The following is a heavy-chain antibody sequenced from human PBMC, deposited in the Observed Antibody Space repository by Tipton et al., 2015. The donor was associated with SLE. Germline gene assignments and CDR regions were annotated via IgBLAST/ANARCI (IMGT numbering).Heavy chain of an antibody. CDR2: INHSGST. CDR1: GGSFSGYY. D-gene: IGHD6-6*01. CDR3: ARATYSSSPRY. J-gene: IGHJ4*02. Sequence: TLSLTCAVYGGSFSGYYWSWIRQPPGKGLEWIGEINHSGSTNYNPSLKSRVTISVDTSKNQFSLKLSSVTAADTAVYYCARATYSSSPRYWGQGTLVTVSS. V-gene: IGHV4-34*01.